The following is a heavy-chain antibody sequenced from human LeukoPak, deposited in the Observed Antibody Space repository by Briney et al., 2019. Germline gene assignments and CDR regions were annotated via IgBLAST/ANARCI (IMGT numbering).Heavy chain of an antibody. CDR2: IWYDGSDK. CDR3: ARELPPVVNFYFDS. Sequence: VGSLRLSCEASGFTFSSYGMHWVRQAPGKGLEWVAVIWYDGSDKYYADSVKGRFSISRDNSKNTLYLQMNSLRAEDTAVYYCARELPPVVNFYFDSWGQGTLVTVSS. V-gene: IGHV3-33*01. CDR1: GFTFSSYG. J-gene: IGHJ4*02. D-gene: IGHD3-22*01.